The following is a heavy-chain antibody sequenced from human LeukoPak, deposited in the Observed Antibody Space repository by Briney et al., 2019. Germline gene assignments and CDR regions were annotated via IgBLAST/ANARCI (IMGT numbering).Heavy chain of an antibody. Sequence: GCLRLSCAVSGGTFSAYWMAWVRQSPGKGLEWVAEINADGTVKYYGDSMKGRFTISRDNAKNSLYLQMNSLGAEDTAVYYCAKVPRDSDCYWGQGTLVT. CDR3: AKVPRDSDCY. CDR2: INADGTVK. J-gene: IGHJ4*02. V-gene: IGHV3-7*01. D-gene: IGHD2-21*02. CDR1: GGTFSAYW.